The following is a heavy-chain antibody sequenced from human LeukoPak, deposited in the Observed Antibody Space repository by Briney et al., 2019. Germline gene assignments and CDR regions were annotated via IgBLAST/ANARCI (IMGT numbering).Heavy chain of an antibody. V-gene: IGHV3-30*03. D-gene: IGHD1-26*01. J-gene: IGHJ4*02. Sequence: PGGSLRLSCAASGFTFSSYGMHWVRQAPGKGLEWVAVISYDGSNKYYADSVKGRFTISRDNSKNTLYLQMNSLRAEDTAVYYCARSIVGATNIDYWGQGTLVTVSS. CDR1: GFTFSSYG. CDR3: ARSIVGATNIDY. CDR2: ISYDGSNK.